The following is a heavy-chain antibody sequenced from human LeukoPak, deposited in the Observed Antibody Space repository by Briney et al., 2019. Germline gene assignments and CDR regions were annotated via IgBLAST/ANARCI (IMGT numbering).Heavy chain of an antibody. D-gene: IGHD3-22*01. CDR1: GYTLTELS. V-gene: IGHV1-24*01. J-gene: IGHJ4*02. CDR2: FDPEDGET. Sequence: VASVKVSCTVSGYTLTELSMHWVRQAPGKGLEWMGGFDPEDGETIYAQKFQGRVTMTEDTSTDTAYMELSSLRSEDTAVYYCATRPSRGYYYDSSVGPYFDYWGQGTLVTVSS. CDR3: ATRPSRGYYYDSSVGPYFDY.